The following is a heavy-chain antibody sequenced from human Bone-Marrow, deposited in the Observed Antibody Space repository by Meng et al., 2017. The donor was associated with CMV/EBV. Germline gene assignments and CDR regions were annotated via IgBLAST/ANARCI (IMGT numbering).Heavy chain of an antibody. CDR1: GFTFSSYW. Sequence: LSLTCAASGFTFSSYWMSWVRQAPGKGLEWVANIKQDGSEKYYVDSVKGRFTISRDNAKNSLYLQMNSLRAEDTAVYYCARLLPDPQWELVIDAFDIWGQGTMVTVSS. CDR2: IKQDGSEK. D-gene: IGHD1-26*01. V-gene: IGHV3-7*01. CDR3: ARLLPDPQWELVIDAFDI. J-gene: IGHJ3*02.